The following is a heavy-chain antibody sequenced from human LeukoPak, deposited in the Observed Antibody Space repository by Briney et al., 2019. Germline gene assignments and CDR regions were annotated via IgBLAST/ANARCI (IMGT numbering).Heavy chain of an antibody. CDR3: ARVVTGDRVDY. V-gene: IGHV4-30-2*01. CDR1: GGSISSGGYY. Sequence: SETLSLTCTVSGGSISSGGYYWSWIRQPPGKGLEWIGYIYHSGSTYYNPSLKSRVTISVDRSKNQFSLKLSSVTAADTAVYYCARVVTGDRVDYWGQGTLVTVSS. J-gene: IGHJ4*02. CDR2: IYHSGST. D-gene: IGHD7-27*01.